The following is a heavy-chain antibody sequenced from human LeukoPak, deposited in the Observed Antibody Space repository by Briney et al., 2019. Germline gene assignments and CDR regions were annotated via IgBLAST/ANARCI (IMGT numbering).Heavy chain of an antibody. Sequence: SETLSLTCTVSGGSISSYYWSWIRQPPGKGLEWIGYIYYSGSTNYNPSLKSRVTISVDTSKNQFSLKLSSVTAADTAVYYCTRGIDSSGYYYLDYWGQGTLVTFSS. J-gene: IGHJ4*02. D-gene: IGHD3-22*01. CDR1: GGSISSYY. V-gene: IGHV4-59*01. CDR2: IYYSGST. CDR3: TRGIDSSGYYYLDY.